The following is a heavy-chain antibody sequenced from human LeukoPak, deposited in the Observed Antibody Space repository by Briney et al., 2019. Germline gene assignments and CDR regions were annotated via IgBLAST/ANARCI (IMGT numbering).Heavy chain of an antibody. V-gene: IGHV3-74*01. D-gene: IGHD2-8*02. CDR1: GFTFSTYW. CDR2: INSDGSST. CDR3: ARDPRGGTVDY. Sequence: GGALRLSCAAPGFTFSTYWMHWGRQAPGEGVVWVSRINSDGSSTNYADSVKGRCTISRDNAKNTLYLQMNSLRAEDTAVYYCARDPRGGTVDYWGQGTLVTVSS. J-gene: IGHJ4*02.